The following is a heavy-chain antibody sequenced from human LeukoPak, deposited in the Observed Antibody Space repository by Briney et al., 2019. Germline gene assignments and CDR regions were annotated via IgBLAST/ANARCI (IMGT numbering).Heavy chain of an antibody. CDR2: INHSGST. CDR1: GGSFSGYY. D-gene: IGHD5-24*01. CDR3: ARVPEMATTVGFDY. V-gene: IGHV4-34*01. Sequence: SETLSLTCAVYGGSFSGYYWSWIRQPPGKGLEWIGEINHSGSTNYNPSLKSRVTISVDTSKNQFSLKLSSVTAADTAVYYCARVPEMATTVGFDYWGQGTLVTVSS. J-gene: IGHJ4*02.